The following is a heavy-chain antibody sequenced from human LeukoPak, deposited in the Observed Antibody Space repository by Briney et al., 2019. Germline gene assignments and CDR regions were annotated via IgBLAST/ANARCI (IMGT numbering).Heavy chain of an antibody. D-gene: IGHD3-22*01. Sequence: PSETLSLTCTVSGGSISSSSYYWGWTRQPPGKGLEWIGSIYYSGSTYYNPSLKSRVTISADTSKNRFSLKLSSVTAADTAIYYCVRGNYDNRGYSNAFDIWGQGTMVTVSS. CDR1: GGSISSSSYY. J-gene: IGHJ3*02. CDR3: VRGNYDNRGYSNAFDI. V-gene: IGHV4-39*07. CDR2: IYYSGST.